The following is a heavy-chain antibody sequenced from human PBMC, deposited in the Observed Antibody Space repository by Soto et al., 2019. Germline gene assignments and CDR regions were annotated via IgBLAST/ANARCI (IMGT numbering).Heavy chain of an antibody. D-gene: IGHD6-13*01. J-gene: IGHJ6*02. CDR2: INPSGGST. V-gene: IGHV1-46*01. CDR1: GYTFTSYY. Sequence: ASVKVSCKASGYTFTSYYMHWVRQAPGQGLEWMGIINPSGGSTSYAQKFQGRVTMTRDTSTRTVYMQLSSLTSEDTAVYYCARLAAAGTFYGMDVWGQGTTVTVSS. CDR3: ARLAAAGTFYGMDV.